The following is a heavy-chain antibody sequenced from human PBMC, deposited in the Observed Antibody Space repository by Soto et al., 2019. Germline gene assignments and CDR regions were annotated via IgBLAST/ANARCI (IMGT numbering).Heavy chain of an antibody. CDR3: ARGYRARIFSGIDAFDI. CDR1: GGSFSCYY. V-gene: IGHV4-34*01. D-gene: IGHD3-9*01. J-gene: IGHJ3*02. Sequence: SETLSLTCAVYGGSFSCYYWSWIRQPPGKGLEWIGEINHSGSTNYNPSLKSRVTISVDTSKNQFSLKLSSVAAADTAVYYCARGYRARIFSGIDAFDIWGQGTMVT. CDR2: INHSGST.